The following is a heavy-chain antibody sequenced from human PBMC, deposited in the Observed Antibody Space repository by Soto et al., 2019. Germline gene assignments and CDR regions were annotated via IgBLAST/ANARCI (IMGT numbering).Heavy chain of an antibody. Sequence: QVQLQESGPGLVKPSETLSLTCTVSGGSISSYYWSWIRQPPGKGLEWIGYIYYSGSTNYNPSLKSRVTISVDTSKNQFSLKLSSVTAADTAVYYCARLSISSASFSYWGQGTLVTVSS. CDR1: GGSISSYY. D-gene: IGHD2-2*01. V-gene: IGHV4-59*01. CDR2: IYYSGST. CDR3: ARLSISSASFSY. J-gene: IGHJ4*02.